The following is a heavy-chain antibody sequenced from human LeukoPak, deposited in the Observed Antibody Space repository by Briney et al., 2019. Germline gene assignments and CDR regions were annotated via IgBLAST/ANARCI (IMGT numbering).Heavy chain of an antibody. CDR3: ARVVGGEEVEARRGWFDP. Sequence: ASVKVSCKASGYTFTGYYMHWVRQAPGQGLEWMGWINPNSGGTNYAQKFQGRVTMTRDTSISTAYMELSRLRSDDTAVYYCARVVGGEEVEARRGWFDPWGQGTLVTVSS. CDR2: INPNSGGT. V-gene: IGHV1-2*02. CDR1: GYTFTGYY. J-gene: IGHJ5*02. D-gene: IGHD2-15*01.